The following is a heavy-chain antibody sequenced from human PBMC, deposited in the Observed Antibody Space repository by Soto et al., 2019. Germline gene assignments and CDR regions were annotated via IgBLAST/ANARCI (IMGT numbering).Heavy chain of an antibody. J-gene: IGHJ4*02. D-gene: IGHD2-2*02. CDR2: INHSGST. CDR3: ARNVWCASCYSPDY. Sequence: PSETLSLTCAVYGGSFSGYYWSWIRQPPGKGLEWIGEINHSGSTNYNPSLKSRVTISVDTSKNQFSLKLSSVTAADTAVYYCARNVWCASCYSPDYWGQGTPVTVSS. CDR1: GGSFSGYY. V-gene: IGHV4-34*01.